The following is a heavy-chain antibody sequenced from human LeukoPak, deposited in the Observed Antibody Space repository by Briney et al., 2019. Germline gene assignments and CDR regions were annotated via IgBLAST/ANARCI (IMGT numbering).Heavy chain of an antibody. CDR1: GGSVSSGSYY. Sequence: SETLSLTCTVSGGSVSSGSYYWSCIRQPPGKGLEWIGYIYYSGSTNYNPSLKSRVTISVDTSKNQFSLKLSSVTAADTAVYYCARKRTTVGFDYWGQGTLVTISS. CDR2: IYYSGST. V-gene: IGHV4-61*01. D-gene: IGHD4-11*01. J-gene: IGHJ4*02. CDR3: ARKRTTVGFDY.